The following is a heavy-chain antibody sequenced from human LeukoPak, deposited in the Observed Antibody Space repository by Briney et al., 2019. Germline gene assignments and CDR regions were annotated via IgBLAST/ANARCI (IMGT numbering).Heavy chain of an antibody. CDR3: ARQNSGARLNV. Sequence: SETLSLTYAVYGGSFSGNYWSWIRHPPGKGLEWIGEIIHDRGTGRGTPTYNPSLKSRVTISVDTSKNQFSLNLNAVTAADTAVYYCARQNSGARLNVWGQGTTVTVSS. CDR1: GGSFSGNY. CDR2: IIHDRGTGRGTP. D-gene: IGHD6-25*01. J-gene: IGHJ6*02. V-gene: IGHV4-34*12.